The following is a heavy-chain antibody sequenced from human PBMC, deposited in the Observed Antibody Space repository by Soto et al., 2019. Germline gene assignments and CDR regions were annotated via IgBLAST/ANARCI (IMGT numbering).Heavy chain of an antibody. J-gene: IGHJ4*02. CDR3: ARDNGPMDTARVTLWY. D-gene: IGHD5-18*01. Sequence: QVQLVESGGGVVQPGRSLRLSCAASGFTFSSYAIHWVRQAPGKGLEWVAVISYDGSNKYYADSVKGRFTISRDNSKNTLYLQMNSLRAEDTAVYYCARDNGPMDTARVTLWYWGQGTLVTVSS. CDR2: ISYDGSNK. CDR1: GFTFSSYA. V-gene: IGHV3-30-3*01.